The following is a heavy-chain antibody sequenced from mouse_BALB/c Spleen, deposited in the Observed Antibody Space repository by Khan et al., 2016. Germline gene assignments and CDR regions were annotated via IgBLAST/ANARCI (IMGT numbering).Heavy chain of an antibody. CDR3: ARYGYYAIDY. Sequence: EVQLQEPGPDLVKPSQSLSLTCTVTGYSITSGYSWHWIRQFPGNKLEWMGYLHYSGSTNYNPSLKSQVSITRDTSKNQFFLQLNSVTAEDTATXYCARYGYYAIDYWGQGTSVTVSS. CDR2: LHYSGST. D-gene: IGHD1-1*02. CDR1: GYSITSGYS. V-gene: IGHV3-1*02. J-gene: IGHJ4*01.